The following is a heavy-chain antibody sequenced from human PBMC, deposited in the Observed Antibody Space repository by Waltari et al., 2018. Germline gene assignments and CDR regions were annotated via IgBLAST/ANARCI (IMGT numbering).Heavy chain of an antibody. Sequence: QVQLQESGPGLVKPSETLSLTCAVSGYSISSGYYWGWIRQPPGKGLEWIGSIYHSGSTYYNPSLKSRVTISVDTSKNQFSLKLSSVTAADTAVYYCASLGYCSGGSCSYFDYWGQGTLVTVSS. J-gene: IGHJ4*02. CDR3: ASLGYCSGGSCSYFDY. V-gene: IGHV4-38-2*01. CDR1: GYSISSGYY. D-gene: IGHD2-15*01. CDR2: IYHSGST.